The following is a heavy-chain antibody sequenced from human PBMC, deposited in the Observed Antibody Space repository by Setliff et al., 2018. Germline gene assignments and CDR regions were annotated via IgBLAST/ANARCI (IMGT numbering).Heavy chain of an antibody. V-gene: IGHV1-69*05. CDR3: ATGPDIGEFGGNYFNY. CDR2: SIPMYRTT. Sequence: SVKVSCKASGGTFSRYAISWVRQAPGQGLEWMGGSIPMYRTTKYAQKFQGRVTITTDESTTTAYMELSGLRSEDTAVYYCATGPDIGEFGGNYFNYWGQGTLVTVSS. CDR1: GGTFSRYA. D-gene: IGHD2-15*01. J-gene: IGHJ4*02.